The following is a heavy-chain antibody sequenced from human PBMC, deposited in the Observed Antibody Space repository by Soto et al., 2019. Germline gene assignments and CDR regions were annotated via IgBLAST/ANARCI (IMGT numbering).Heavy chain of an antibody. V-gene: IGHV4-31*03. CDR1: GGSISSGGYY. Sequence: QVQLQESGPGLVKPSQTLSLTCTVSGGSISSGGYYWSWIRQHPGKGLEWIGYIYYSGSTYYNPSLKSRVTISVDTSKNQFSLKLSSVTAADTAVYYRARGAYCSGGSCRYGMDVWGQGTTVTVSS. CDR3: ARGAYCSGGSCRYGMDV. D-gene: IGHD2-15*01. CDR2: IYYSGST. J-gene: IGHJ6*02.